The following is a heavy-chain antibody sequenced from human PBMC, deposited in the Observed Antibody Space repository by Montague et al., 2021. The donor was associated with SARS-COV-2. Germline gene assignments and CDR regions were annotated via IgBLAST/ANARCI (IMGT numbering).Heavy chain of an antibody. CDR3: ARSLSGSYWGAFGI. V-gene: IGHV3-30*04. J-gene: IGHJ3*02. CDR1: GFTFSSYA. CDR2: ISYDGSNK. D-gene: IGHD1-26*01. Sequence: SLRLSCAASGFTFSSYAMHWFRQAPGKGLEWVAVISYDGSNKHYVDSVKGRFTISRDNSKNTLYLQMNSLRAEDTAVYYCARSLSGSYWGAFGIWGQGTMVTVSS.